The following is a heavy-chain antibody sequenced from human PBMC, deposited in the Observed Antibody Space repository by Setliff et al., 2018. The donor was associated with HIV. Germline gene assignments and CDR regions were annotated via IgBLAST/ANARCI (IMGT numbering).Heavy chain of an antibody. CDR2: INAGNGKT. J-gene: IGHJ4*02. CDR3: ARDFPYSGSWYFDY. V-gene: IGHV1-3*01. D-gene: IGHD6-13*01. CDR1: GYTFTGYY. Sequence: ASVKVSCKASGYTFTGYYMHWVRQAPGQGLEWMGWINAGNGKTKYSQKLQGRVTTTADESTSTAYMELSSLTSADTAVYYCARDFPYSGSWYFDYWGQGTLVTVSS.